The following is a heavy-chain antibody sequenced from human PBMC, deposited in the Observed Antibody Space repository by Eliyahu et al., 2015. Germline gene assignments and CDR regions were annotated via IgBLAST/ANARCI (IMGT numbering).Heavy chain of an antibody. CDR3: ARSAVHDYDFDY. CDR2: ISSSSSYI. D-gene: IGHD4-17*01. Sequence: EVQLVESGGGLVKPGGSLRLSXAASGFTFSSYSMNWVRQAPGKGLEWVSSISSSSSYIYYADSVKGRFTISRDNAKNSLYLQMNSLRAEDTAVYYCARSAVHDYDFDYWGQGTLVTVSS. V-gene: IGHV3-21*01. CDR1: GFTFSSYS. J-gene: IGHJ4*02.